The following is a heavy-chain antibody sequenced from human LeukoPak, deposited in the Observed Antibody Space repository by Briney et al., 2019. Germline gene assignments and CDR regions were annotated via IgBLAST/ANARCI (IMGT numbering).Heavy chain of an antibody. V-gene: IGHV3-48*04. CDR3: ARVGYYDSSGYFDY. J-gene: IGHJ4*02. D-gene: IGHD3-22*01. CDR1: GFIFSMYG. Sequence: PGGSLRLSCTASGFIFSMYGMSWVRQAPGKGLEWVSYISSSGSTIYYADPVKGRFTISRDNAKNSLYLQMNSLRAEDTAVYYCARVGYYDSSGYFDYWGQGTLVTVSS. CDR2: ISSSGSTI.